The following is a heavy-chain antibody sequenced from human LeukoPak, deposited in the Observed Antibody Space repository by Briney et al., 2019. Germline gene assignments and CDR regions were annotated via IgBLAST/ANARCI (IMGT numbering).Heavy chain of an antibody. D-gene: IGHD1-26*01. J-gene: IGHJ4*02. Sequence: GGSLRLSCAASGFTFSSYWMHWVRQAPGKGLVWVSRINTDGSSTSYADSVKGRFTISRDNAKNTLYLQMNSLRAEDTAVYYCARKDSGSYAVDYWGQGTLVTVSS. CDR3: ARKDSGSYAVDY. V-gene: IGHV3-74*01. CDR2: INTDGSST. CDR1: GFTFSSYW.